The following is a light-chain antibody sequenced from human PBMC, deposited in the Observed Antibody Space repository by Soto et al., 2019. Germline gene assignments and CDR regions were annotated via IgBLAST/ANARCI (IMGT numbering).Light chain of an antibody. CDR3: QKYNSAPLT. CDR2: GAS. V-gene: IGKV1-27*01. J-gene: IGKJ4*01. CDR1: QGIGNY. Sequence: DIQLTQSPSSLSASVGDRVTITCRASQGIGNYLAWYQQKPGIVPKLLIYGASTLKSGVPSRFSGSGSVTDFTLTISSLQPEDVAPYYCQKYNSAPLTFGGGTKVEIK.